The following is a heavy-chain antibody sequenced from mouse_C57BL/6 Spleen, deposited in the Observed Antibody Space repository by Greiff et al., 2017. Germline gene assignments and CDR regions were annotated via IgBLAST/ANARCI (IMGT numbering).Heavy chain of an antibody. CDR3: ARDYYGNFYYAMDY. CDR2: INPNNGGT. Sequence: VQLQQSGPELVKPGASVKMSCKASGYTFTDYNMHWVKQSHGKSLEWIGYINPNNGGTSYNQKFKGKATLTVNKSSSTAYMELRSLTSEDSAVXYCARDYYGNFYYAMDYWGQGTSVTVSS. J-gene: IGHJ4*01. V-gene: IGHV1-22*01. CDR1: GYTFTDYN. D-gene: IGHD2-1*01.